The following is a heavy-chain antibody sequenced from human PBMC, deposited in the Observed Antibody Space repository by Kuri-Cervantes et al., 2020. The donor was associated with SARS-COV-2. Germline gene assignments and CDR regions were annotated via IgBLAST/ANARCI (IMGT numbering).Heavy chain of an antibody. V-gene: IGHV3-33*06. D-gene: IGHD2-2*01. CDR3: AKAGGYCSSTSCSQYGIPDY. CDR1: EFTFSSYG. Sequence: GGSLRLSCAASEFTFSSYGMHWVRQAPGKGLEWVAVIWSDGTNKYYADSAKGRFTISRDNSKNTLYLQMNSLRAEDTAVYYCAKAGGYCSSTSCSQYGIPDYWGQGTLVTVSS. J-gene: IGHJ4*02. CDR2: IWSDGTNK.